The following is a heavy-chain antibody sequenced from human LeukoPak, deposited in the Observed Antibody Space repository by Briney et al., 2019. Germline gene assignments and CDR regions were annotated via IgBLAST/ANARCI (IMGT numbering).Heavy chain of an antibody. D-gene: IGHD2-15*01. CDR1: GFTFSSYA. CDR3: AKDRDFVVVVGLDH. Sequence: GGSLRLSCAASGFTFSSYAMSWVRPAPGKGLEWVSAISGSGSSSYYADSVKGRFTISRDISKNTLYLQMNSLRAEDTAVYYCAKDRDFVVVVGLDHWGQGILVTVSS. J-gene: IGHJ4*02. V-gene: IGHV3-23*01. CDR2: ISGSGSSS.